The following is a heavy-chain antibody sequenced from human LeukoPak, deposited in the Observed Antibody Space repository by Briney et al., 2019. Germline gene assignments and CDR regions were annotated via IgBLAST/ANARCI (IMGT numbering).Heavy chain of an antibody. Sequence: ASVTVSCKVSGYTLTELSMHWVRQAPGKGLEWMGGFDPEDGETIYAQKFQGRVTMTEDTSTDTAYMELSSLRSEDTAVYYCATDTLYGSYFDYWGQGTLVTVSS. J-gene: IGHJ4*02. V-gene: IGHV1-24*01. CDR3: ATDTLYGSYFDY. D-gene: IGHD1-26*01. CDR2: FDPEDGET. CDR1: GYTLTELS.